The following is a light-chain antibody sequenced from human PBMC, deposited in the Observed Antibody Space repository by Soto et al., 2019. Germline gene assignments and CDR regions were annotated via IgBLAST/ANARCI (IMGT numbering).Light chain of an antibody. Sequence: DLQLTQSPSFLSASVGDRVTITCRASQGITSDLAWYQQEPGKAPKLLIYAASTLQSGVPSRFSGSGSGTEFTITISSLQPEDFATYYCQQLNSYPQTFGGGTKVEIK. V-gene: IGKV1-9*01. CDR1: QGITSD. CDR2: AAS. CDR3: QQLNSYPQT. J-gene: IGKJ4*01.